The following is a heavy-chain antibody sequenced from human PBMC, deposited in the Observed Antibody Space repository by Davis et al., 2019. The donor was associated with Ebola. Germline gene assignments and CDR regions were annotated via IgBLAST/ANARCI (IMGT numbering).Heavy chain of an antibody. CDR3: ASPPGYYGMDV. J-gene: IGHJ6*02. V-gene: IGHV4-34*01. CDR1: GGSISSYY. CDR2: INHSGST. Sequence: MPGGSLRLSCTASGGSISSYYWSWIRQPPGKGLEWIGEINHSGSTNYNPSLKSRVTISVDTSKNQFSLKLSSVTAADTAVYYCASPPGYYGMDVWGQGTTVTVSS.